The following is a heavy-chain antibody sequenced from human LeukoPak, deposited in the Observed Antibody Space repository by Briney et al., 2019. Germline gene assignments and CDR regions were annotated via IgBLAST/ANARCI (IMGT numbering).Heavy chain of an antibody. V-gene: IGHV1-2*02. CDR1: GYTFTGYY. CDR2: INPNSGGT. Sequence: EASVKVSCKASGYTFTGYYMHWVRQAPGQGLEWMGWINPNSGGTNYAQKFQGRVTMTRDTSISTAYMELSRLRSGDTAVYYCARSGSAINWFDPWGQGTLVTVSS. J-gene: IGHJ5*02. D-gene: IGHD3-10*01. CDR3: ARSGSAINWFDP.